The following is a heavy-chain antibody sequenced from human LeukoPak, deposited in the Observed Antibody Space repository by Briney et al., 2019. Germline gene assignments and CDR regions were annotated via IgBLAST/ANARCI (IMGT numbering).Heavy chain of an antibody. CDR1: GFTFSSYA. D-gene: IGHD3-22*01. V-gene: IGHV3-23*01. CDR2: ITSSGAAT. CDR3: AKDRPNYYGSNGHYYKLNGDC. J-gene: IGHJ4*02. Sequence: GGSLRLSCAAYGFTFSSYAMSWVRQAPGKGLEWVSSITSSGAATYYADSVKGRFTISRDNSDNTLYQQMNSLRAEDTAVYYCAKDRPNYYGSNGHYYKLNGDCWGQGTLVTVSS.